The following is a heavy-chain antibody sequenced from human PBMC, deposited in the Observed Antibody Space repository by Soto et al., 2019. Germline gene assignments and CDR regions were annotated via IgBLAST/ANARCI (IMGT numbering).Heavy chain of an antibody. D-gene: IGHD5-12*01. Sequence: AASVKVSCKASGYSFTSYGISWVRQAPGQGLEWMGWISAYNGNTNYAQKLQGRVTMTTDTSTSTAYMELRSLRSDDTAVYYCARGPARVRGYSGYWVSDWGQGTLVTVSS. CDR2: ISAYNGNT. CDR1: GYSFTSYG. J-gene: IGHJ4*02. CDR3: ARGPARVRGYSGYWVSD. V-gene: IGHV1-18*01.